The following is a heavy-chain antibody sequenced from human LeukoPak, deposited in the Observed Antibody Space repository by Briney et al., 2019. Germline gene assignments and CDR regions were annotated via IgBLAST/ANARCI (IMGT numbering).Heavy chain of an antibody. CDR2: IWYDGSNK. D-gene: IGHD3-16*01. CDR3: ARSHVAGFDY. Sequence: PGRSLRLSCAASGFSFSTYGMHWVRQAPGKGLEWVGVIWYDGSNKYYADSVKGRFTISRDNSKNTLYLQMNSLRAEDTAVYYCARSHVAGFDYWGQGTLVTVSS. J-gene: IGHJ4*02. V-gene: IGHV3-33*01. CDR1: GFSFSTYG.